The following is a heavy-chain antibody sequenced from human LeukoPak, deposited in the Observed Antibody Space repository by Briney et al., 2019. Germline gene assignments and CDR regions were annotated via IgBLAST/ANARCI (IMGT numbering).Heavy chain of an antibody. CDR1: GYTFTSNW. V-gene: IGHV5-51*01. J-gene: IGHJ4*02. CDR2: IYPGDSDT. D-gene: IGHD1-7*01. CDR3: AREGTTGGYYDY. Sequence: GESLKICCKGSGYTFTSNWIAWVLQMPGKGLEWMVIIYPGDSDTRYGPSFQGQVTISVDKSISTAYLQWSSLKASDSAMYYCAREGTTGGYYDYWGQGTQVTVSS.